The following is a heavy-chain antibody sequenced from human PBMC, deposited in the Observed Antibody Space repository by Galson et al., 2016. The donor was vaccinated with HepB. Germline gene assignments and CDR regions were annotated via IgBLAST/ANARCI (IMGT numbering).Heavy chain of an antibody. CDR2: IGTSSGRT. Sequence: SCKASGYNFAKYGITWVRQAPGQGLEWMGWIGTSSGRTNYAQKFQGRVTMTTDASANIAYMELRSLRSDDTAVYYCARVRYFDWVSDKGYFDSWGQGTLVIVSS. J-gene: IGHJ4*02. V-gene: IGHV1-18*01. CDR1: GYNFAKYG. CDR3: ARVRYFDWVSDKGYFDS. D-gene: IGHD3-9*01.